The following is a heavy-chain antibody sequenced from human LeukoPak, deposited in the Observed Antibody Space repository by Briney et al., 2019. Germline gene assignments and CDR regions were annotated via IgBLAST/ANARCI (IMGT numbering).Heavy chain of an antibody. Sequence: GGSLRLSCAASGFTFSSYSMNWVRQAPGKGLEWVSSISSSSSYIYYADSVKGRFTISRDNAKNSLYLQMNSLRAEDTAVYYCASKVIETKVDIVVPWGQGTLVTVSS. J-gene: IGHJ5*02. CDR2: ISSSSSYI. V-gene: IGHV3-21*01. CDR1: GFTFSSYS. D-gene: IGHD2-2*03. CDR3: ASKVIETKVDIVVP.